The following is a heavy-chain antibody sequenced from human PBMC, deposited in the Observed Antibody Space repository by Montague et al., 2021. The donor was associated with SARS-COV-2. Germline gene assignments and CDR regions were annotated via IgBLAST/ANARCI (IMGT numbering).Heavy chain of an antibody. V-gene: IGHV4-39*07. CDR3: ASGGCQELVWFAGMDV. J-gene: IGHJ6*02. CDR2: IYYSGST. Sequence: SETLSLTCTVSGGSISSSSYYWGWIRQPPGKGLEWIGSIYYSGSTYYNPSLKSRVTISVDTSKNQFSLKLNSVTTADTAVYYCASGGCQELVWFAGMDVWGQGTTVTVSS. CDR1: GGSISSSSYY. D-gene: IGHD3-10*01.